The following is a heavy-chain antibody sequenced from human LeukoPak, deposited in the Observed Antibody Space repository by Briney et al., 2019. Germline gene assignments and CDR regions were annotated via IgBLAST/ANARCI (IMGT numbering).Heavy chain of an antibody. Sequence: PVASVKVSCKASGGTFSSYAISWVRQAPGQGLEWMGWISAYNGNTNYAQKLQGRVTMTTDTSTSTAYMELRSLRSDDTAVYYCARDREGVRYSSSRINWFDPWGQGTLVTVSS. CDR2: ISAYNGNT. J-gene: IGHJ5*02. CDR1: GGTFSSYA. D-gene: IGHD6-13*01. CDR3: ARDREGVRYSSSRINWFDP. V-gene: IGHV1-18*01.